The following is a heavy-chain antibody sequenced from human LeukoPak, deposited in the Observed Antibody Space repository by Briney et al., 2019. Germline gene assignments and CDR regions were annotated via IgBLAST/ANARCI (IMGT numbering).Heavy chain of an antibody. CDR2: INPNSGGT. Sequence: ASVKVSCKASRYTFTGYYMHWVRQAPGQGLEWMGWINPNSGGTNYAQKFQGRVTMTRDTSISTAYMELSRLRSDDTAVYYCARAGYSYNWNDEVYWGQGTLVTVSS. CDR1: RYTFTGYY. D-gene: IGHD1-20*01. J-gene: IGHJ4*02. V-gene: IGHV1-2*02. CDR3: ARAGYSYNWNDEVY.